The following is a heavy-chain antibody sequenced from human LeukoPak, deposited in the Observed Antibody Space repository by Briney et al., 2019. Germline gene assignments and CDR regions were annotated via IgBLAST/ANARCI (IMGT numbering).Heavy chain of an antibody. J-gene: IGHJ4*02. CDR2: INPNSGGT. CDR3: ARVKEYRGYLFGY. V-gene: IGHV1-2*02. D-gene: IGHD2-2*03. CDR1: GYTFTGYY. Sequence: ASVKVSCKASGYTFTGYYMRWVRQAPGQGLEWMGWINPNSGGTNYAQKFQGRVTMTRDTSISTAYMELSRLRSDDTAVYYCARVKEYRGYLFGYWGQGTLVTVSP.